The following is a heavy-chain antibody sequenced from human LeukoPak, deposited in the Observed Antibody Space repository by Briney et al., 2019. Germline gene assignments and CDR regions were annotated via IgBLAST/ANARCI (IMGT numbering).Heavy chain of an antibody. J-gene: IGHJ3*02. V-gene: IGHV3-21*06. D-gene: IGHD3-10*01. CDR3: ARGIRGIANAFDI. CDR1: GFTFSSYR. Sequence: GRSLRLSCAASGFTFSSYRMNWVRQAPGKGLEWVSSISSGSAYIYYADSVKGRFTISRDNDKNSLYLQMNSLRVEDTAVYYCARGIRGIANAFDIWGQGTMVTVSS. CDR2: ISSGSAYI.